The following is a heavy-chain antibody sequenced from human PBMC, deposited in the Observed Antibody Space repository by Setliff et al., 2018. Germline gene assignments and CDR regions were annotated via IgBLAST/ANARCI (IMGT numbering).Heavy chain of an antibody. CDR3: ARGVYCSGGSCEGNDY. J-gene: IGHJ4*02. CDR2: IGAYNGNT. Sequence: ASVKVSCKASGYTFTSYGISWVRQAPGQGLEWMGWIGAYNGNTYNAHKFQGRVTMTSDTSTSTAYMGLSSLRSEDTAVYYCARGVYCSGGSCEGNDYWGQGTLVTVSS. CDR1: GYTFTSYG. V-gene: IGHV1-18*01. D-gene: IGHD2-15*01.